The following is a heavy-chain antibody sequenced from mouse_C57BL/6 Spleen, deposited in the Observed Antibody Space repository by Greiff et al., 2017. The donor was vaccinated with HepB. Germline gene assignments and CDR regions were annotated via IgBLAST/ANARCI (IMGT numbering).Heavy chain of an antibody. D-gene: IGHD1-1*01. CDR3: ARHYGSSYGAMDY. CDR2: ISYDGSN. CDR1: GYSITSGYY. J-gene: IGHJ4*01. V-gene: IGHV3-6*01. Sequence: EVQVVESGPGLVKPSQSLSLTCSVTGYSITSGYYWNWIRQFPGNKLEWMGYISYDGSNNYNPSLKNRISITRDTSKNQFFLKLNSVTTEDTATYYCARHYGSSYGAMDYWGQGTSVTVSS.